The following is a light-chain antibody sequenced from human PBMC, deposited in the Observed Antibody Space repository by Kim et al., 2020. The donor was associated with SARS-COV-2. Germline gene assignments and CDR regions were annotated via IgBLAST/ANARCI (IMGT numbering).Light chain of an antibody. V-gene: IGKV3-15*01. CDR3: QQYNNWPPYS. J-gene: IGKJ2*01. CDR2: GAS. Sequence: SPGERATLSCRASQNVNTNLAWYRQIPGQAPRLLIYGASTRATGVPDRFSGSGSGTDFTLTISSLQSEDSAVYYCQQYNNWPPYSFGQGTKLEI. CDR1: QNVNTN.